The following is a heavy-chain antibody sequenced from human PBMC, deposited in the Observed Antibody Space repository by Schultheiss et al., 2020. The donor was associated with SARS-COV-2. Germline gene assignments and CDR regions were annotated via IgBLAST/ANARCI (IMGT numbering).Heavy chain of an antibody. CDR3: ARDRSSSSLGMDV. V-gene: IGHV4-38-2*02. J-gene: IGHJ6*02. D-gene: IGHD6-6*01. CDR2: IYHSGST. Sequence: SETLSLTCAVSGYSISSGYYWGWIRQPPGKGLEWIGSIYHSGSTYYNPSLKSRVTISVDTSKNQFSLKLSSVTAADTAVYYCARDRSSSSLGMDVWGQGTTVTVSS. CDR1: GYSISSGYY.